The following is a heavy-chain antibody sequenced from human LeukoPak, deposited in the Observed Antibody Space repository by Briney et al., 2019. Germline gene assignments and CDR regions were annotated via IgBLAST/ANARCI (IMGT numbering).Heavy chain of an antibody. D-gene: IGHD2-2*01. CDR2: IYYSGST. CDR1: GGSISSGGYY. J-gene: IGHJ3*02. V-gene: IGHV4-61*08. CDR3: AGYCSSTSCTFDI. Sequence: PSETLSLTCTVSGGSISSGGYYWSWIRQPPGKGLEWIGYIYYSGSTNYNPSLKSRVTISVDTSKNQFSLKLSSVTAADTAVYYCAGYCSSTSCTFDIWGQGTMVTVSS.